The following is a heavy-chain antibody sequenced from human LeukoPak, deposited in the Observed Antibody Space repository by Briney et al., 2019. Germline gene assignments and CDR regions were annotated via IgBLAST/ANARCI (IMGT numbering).Heavy chain of an antibody. CDR3: AKDEGFEYYFDY. CDR1: GFTFSSYA. Sequence: PGGSLRLSCAASGFTFSSYALHWVRQAPGKGLEWVAVISYDGSNKYYADSVKGRFTISRDNSKNTLYLQMNSLRAEDTAVYYCAKDEGFEYYFDYWGQGTLVTVSS. J-gene: IGHJ4*02. D-gene: IGHD3-10*01. V-gene: IGHV3-30*04. CDR2: ISYDGSNK.